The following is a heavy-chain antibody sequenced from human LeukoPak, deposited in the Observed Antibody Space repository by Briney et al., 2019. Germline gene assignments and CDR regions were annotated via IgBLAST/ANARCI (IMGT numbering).Heavy chain of an antibody. CDR1: GFTFSSYG. V-gene: IGHV3-30*18. J-gene: IGHJ4*02. CDR2: ISYDGSNK. Sequence: GGSLRLSCAASGFTFSSYGMHWVRQAPGKGLEWVAVISYDGSNKYYADSVKGRFTISRDNSKNTLYLQMNSLRAEDTAVYYCAKDSYDFWSGYYSYYFDYWGQGTLVTVSS. D-gene: IGHD3-3*01. CDR3: AKDSYDFWSGYYSYYFDY.